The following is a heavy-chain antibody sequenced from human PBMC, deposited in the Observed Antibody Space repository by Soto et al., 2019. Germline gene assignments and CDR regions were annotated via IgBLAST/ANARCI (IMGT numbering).Heavy chain of an antibody. CDR3: AIDLGYFDL. V-gene: IGHV1-69*04. Sequence: QVQLVQSGTEVKKPGSSVAVSCQASAGTFNNHTISWVRQAPGQGLEWMGRSIPILGRADYSQKFQGRLTLTVVKSTSTADMELSSLTSEDSAVYYCAIDLGYFDLWGQGTQVIVSS. D-gene: IGHD2-15*01. J-gene: IGHJ4*02. CDR1: AGTFNNHT. CDR2: SIPILGRA.